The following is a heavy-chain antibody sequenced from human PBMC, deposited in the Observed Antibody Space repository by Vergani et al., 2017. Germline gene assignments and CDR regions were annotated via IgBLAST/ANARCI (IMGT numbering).Heavy chain of an antibody. CDR2: ISGSGGST. CDR1: GFTFSSYA. Sequence: VQLVESGGGVVQPGRSLRLSCAASGFTFSSYAMSWVRQAPGKGLEWVSAISGSGGSTYYADSVKGRFTISRDNSKNTLYLQMNSLGAEDTAVYYCAKDMGRRWLQPPFDYWGQGTLVTVSS. V-gene: IGHV3-23*04. D-gene: IGHD5-24*01. CDR3: AKDMGRRWLQPPFDY. J-gene: IGHJ4*02.